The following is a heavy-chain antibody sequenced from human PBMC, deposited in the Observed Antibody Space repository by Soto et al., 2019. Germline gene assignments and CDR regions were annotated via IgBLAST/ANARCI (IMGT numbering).Heavy chain of an antibody. CDR2: INPSGGST. D-gene: IGHD6-13*01. Sequence: ASVKVSCNASGYTFTSYYMHWVRQAPGQGLEWMGIINPSGGSTSYAQKFQGRVTMTRDTSTSTVYMELSSLRSEDTAVYYCARDRRIAAAGHDYYYGMDVWGQGTTVTVSS. CDR3: ARDRRIAAAGHDYYYGMDV. V-gene: IGHV1-46*01. CDR1: GYTFTSYY. J-gene: IGHJ6*02.